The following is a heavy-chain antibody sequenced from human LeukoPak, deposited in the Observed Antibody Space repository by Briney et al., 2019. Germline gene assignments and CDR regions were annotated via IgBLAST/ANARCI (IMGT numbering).Heavy chain of an antibody. J-gene: IGHJ3*02. Sequence: GGSLRLSCVASGFTFSDYWMTWARQAPGTGLEWVANIKQDGNEKYYVDSVKGRFTISRDNAKNSLHLQMDNLRAEDTAVYYCARPKNRENYWRAFDIWARGQWSPSLQ. D-gene: IGHD1-7*01. CDR2: IKQDGNEK. V-gene: IGHV3-7*03. CDR1: GFTFSDYW. CDR3: ARPKNRENYWRAFDI.